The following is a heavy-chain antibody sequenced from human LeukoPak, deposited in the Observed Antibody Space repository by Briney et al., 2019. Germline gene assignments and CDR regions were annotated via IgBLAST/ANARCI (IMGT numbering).Heavy chain of an antibody. CDR1: GGSISSGGYY. V-gene: IGHV4-31*03. Sequence: SETLSLTCTVSGGSISSGGYYWSWIRQHPGKGLEWIGYIYYSGSTYYNPSLKSRVTISVDTSKNQFSLKLSSVTAADTAVYYCARGIRNRGDYFDYWGQGTLVTVSS. CDR3: ARGIRNRGDYFDY. J-gene: IGHJ4*02. CDR2: IYYSGST. D-gene: IGHD1-14*01.